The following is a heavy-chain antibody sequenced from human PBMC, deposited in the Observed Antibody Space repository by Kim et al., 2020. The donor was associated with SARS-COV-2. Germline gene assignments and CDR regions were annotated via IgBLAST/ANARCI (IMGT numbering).Heavy chain of an antibody. V-gene: IGHV4-34*01. Sequence: RKSRVTISVDTSKNQFSLKLSSVAAADTAVYYCARGKGRYSYGYQWYFDLWGRGTLVTVSS. D-gene: IGHD5-18*01. CDR3: ARGKGRYSYGYQWYFDL. J-gene: IGHJ2*01.